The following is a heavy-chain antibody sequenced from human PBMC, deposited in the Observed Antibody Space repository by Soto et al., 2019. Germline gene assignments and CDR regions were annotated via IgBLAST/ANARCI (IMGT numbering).Heavy chain of an antibody. CDR3: ARVLRVKAGYGSGSGEDY. Sequence: SETLSLTCAVYGGSFSGYYWSWIRQPPGKGLEWIGEINHSGSTNYNPSLKSRVTISVDTSKNQFSLKLSSVTAADTAVYYCARVLRVKAGYGSGSGEDYWGQGTLVTVSS. V-gene: IGHV4-34*01. CDR1: GGSFSGYY. CDR2: INHSGST. D-gene: IGHD3-10*01. J-gene: IGHJ4*02.